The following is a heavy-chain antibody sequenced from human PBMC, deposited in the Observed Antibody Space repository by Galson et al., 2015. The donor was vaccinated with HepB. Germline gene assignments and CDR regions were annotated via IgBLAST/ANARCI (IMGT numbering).Heavy chain of an antibody. J-gene: IGHJ4*02. V-gene: IGHV3-30*18. D-gene: IGHD1-26*01. CDR3: AKERIVGATSPYRRKTSLSFDY. CDR1: GFTFSSYG. Sequence: SLRLSCAASGFTFSSYGMHWVRQAPGKGLEWVAVISYDGSNKYYADSVKGRFTISRDNSKNTLYLQMNSLRAEDTAVYYCAKERIVGATSPYRRKTSLSFDYWGQGTLVTVSS. CDR2: ISYDGSNK.